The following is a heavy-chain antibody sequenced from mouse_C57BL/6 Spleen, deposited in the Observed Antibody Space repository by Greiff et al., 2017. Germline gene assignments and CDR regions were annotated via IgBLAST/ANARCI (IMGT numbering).Heavy chain of an antibody. CDR1: GYSFTGYY. CDR2: INPSTGGT. D-gene: IGHD2-4*01. Sequence: VQLKQSGPELVKPGASVKISCKASGYSFTGYYMNWVKQSPEKSLEWIGEINPSTGGTTYNQKFKAKATLTVDKSSSTAYMQLKSLTSEDSAVYYCARSYDYDKFYYAMDYWGQGTSVTVSS. J-gene: IGHJ4*01. V-gene: IGHV1-42*01. CDR3: ARSYDYDKFYYAMDY.